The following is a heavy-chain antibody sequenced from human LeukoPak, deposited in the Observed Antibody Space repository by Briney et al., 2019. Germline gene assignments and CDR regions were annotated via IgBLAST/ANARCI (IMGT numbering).Heavy chain of an antibody. CDR3: ARAPITSPFYFDC. J-gene: IGHJ4*02. D-gene: IGHD2-2*01. Sequence: PGGSLRLSCTASGFAFDEHGMSWVRQVPGEGLEWVSGINWSGGSTGYSDPVRGRFTISRDNAKNSLYLQMDSLRAEDTALYYCARAPITSPFYFDCWGQGTLVTVSS. CDR1: GFAFDEHG. V-gene: IGHV3-20*04. CDR2: INWSGGST.